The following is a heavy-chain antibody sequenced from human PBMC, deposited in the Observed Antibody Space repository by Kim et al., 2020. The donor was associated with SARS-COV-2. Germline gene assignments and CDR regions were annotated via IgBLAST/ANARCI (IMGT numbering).Heavy chain of an antibody. J-gene: IGHJ4*02. CDR1: GGSISSSVYY. D-gene: IGHD4-4*01. V-gene: IGHV4-31*03. Sequence: SETLSLTCTVSGGSISSSVYYWSWMRQYPGKGLEWIGHIHPSGSTYYNPSLKSRVILSADMSKNQFSLNLSSVTAADTAVYYCARGRDHSKSGDWGQGTLVTVSS. CDR3: ARGRDHSKSGD. CDR2: IHPSGST.